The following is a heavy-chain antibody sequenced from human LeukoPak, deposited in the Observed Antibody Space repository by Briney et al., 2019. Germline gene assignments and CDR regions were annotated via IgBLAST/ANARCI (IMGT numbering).Heavy chain of an antibody. J-gene: IGHJ3*02. CDR3: AKSNGYGLVDI. D-gene: IGHD3-10*01. CDR2: IYYSGST. V-gene: IGHV4-4*02. CDR1: GGSISSSYW. Sequence: SETLSLTCAVSGGSISSSYWWTRVRQPPGKGLEWIGSIYYSGSTYYSPSLKSRVTISLDTSRNQFSLKLTSVTAADTAVYYCAKSNGYGLVDIWGQGTMVTVSS.